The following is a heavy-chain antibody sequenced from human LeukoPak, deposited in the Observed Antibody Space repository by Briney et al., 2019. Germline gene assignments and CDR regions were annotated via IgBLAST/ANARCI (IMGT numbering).Heavy chain of an antibody. CDR1: GFTFSSYG. J-gene: IGHJ4*02. V-gene: IGHV3-30*18. CDR3: AKESWQQLFDFDY. CDR2: ISYDGSNK. Sequence: GGSLRLSCAASGFTFSSYGMHWVRQAPGKGLEWVAVISYDGSNKYYADSVKGRFTISRDNSKNTLYPQMNSLRAEDTAVYYCAKESWQQLFDFDYWGQGTLVTVSS. D-gene: IGHD6-13*01.